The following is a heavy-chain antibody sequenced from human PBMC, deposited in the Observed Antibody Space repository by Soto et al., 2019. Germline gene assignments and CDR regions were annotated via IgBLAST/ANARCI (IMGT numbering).Heavy chain of an antibody. CDR2: ISSSSSYI. Sequence: EVQLVESGGGLVKPGGSLRLSCAASGFTFNDYTMNWVRQAPGKGLEWVSSISSSSSYIYYADSVKGRFTISRDSAKNSRYLQMISVRRESTAVYCGARDERTYHYVSRGYVIPAGPRFGSLGQGSLVSVSP. CDR3: ARDERTYHYVSRGYVIPAGPRFGS. CDR1: GFTFNDYT. V-gene: IGHV3-21*01. D-gene: IGHD3-22*01. J-gene: IGHJ4*02.